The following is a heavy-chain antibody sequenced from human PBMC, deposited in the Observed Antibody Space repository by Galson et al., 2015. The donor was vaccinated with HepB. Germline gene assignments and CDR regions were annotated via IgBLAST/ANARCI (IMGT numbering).Heavy chain of an antibody. Sequence: QSGAEVKKPGASVKVSCKASGYTSTNYGLSWVRQAPGQGLEWMGWISAYNGHTNYAQSLQGRVTLTTDTSTNTACVELRSLTSDDTAVYYCATSNRGSAVIEPRLDYWGQGTLVTVSS. V-gene: IGHV1-18*01. CDR1: GYTSTNYG. CDR3: ATSNRGSAVIEPRLDY. D-gene: IGHD3-10*01. CDR2: ISAYNGHT. J-gene: IGHJ4*02.